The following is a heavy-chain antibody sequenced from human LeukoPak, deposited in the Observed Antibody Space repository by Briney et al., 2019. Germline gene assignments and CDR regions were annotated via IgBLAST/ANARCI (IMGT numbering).Heavy chain of an antibody. CDR3: AKGGYCSSTSCYNLPFDY. V-gene: IGHV5-51*01. CDR2: IYPGDSDT. Sequence: GESLKISCKGSGYSFTNFWIGWVRQMPGKGLEWMGIIYPGDSDTRYSPSFQGQVTISADKSISTAYLQWSSLKASDTAMYYCAKGGYCSSTSCYNLPFDYWGQGTLVTVSS. J-gene: IGHJ4*02. D-gene: IGHD2-2*02. CDR1: GYSFTNFW.